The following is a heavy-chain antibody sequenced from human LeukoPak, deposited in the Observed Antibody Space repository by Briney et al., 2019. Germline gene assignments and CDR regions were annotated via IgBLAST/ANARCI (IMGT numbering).Heavy chain of an antibody. V-gene: IGHV6-1*01. CDR2: TYYRSKWYN. CDR3: AREPLRQTAAMTFDY. CDR1: GDSVSSNSAA. Sequence: SQTLSLTCAISGDSVSSNSAAWNWIRQSPSRGLEWLGRTYYRSKWYNDYAVSVKSRMTINPDTSKNQFSLQLNSVTPEDTAVYYCAREPLRQTAAMTFDYWGQGTLVTVSS. J-gene: IGHJ4*02. D-gene: IGHD6-13*01.